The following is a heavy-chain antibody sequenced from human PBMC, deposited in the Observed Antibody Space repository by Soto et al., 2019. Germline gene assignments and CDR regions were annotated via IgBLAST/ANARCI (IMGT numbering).Heavy chain of an antibody. CDR2: IYYSGST. CDR3: ARAGGGVLRYFAYPPYFDY. D-gene: IGHD3-9*01. V-gene: IGHV4-59*01. CDR1: GGSISSYY. J-gene: IGHJ4*02. Sequence: QVQLQESGPGLVKPSETLSLTCTVSGGSISSYYWSWVRQPPGKGLEWIGYIYYSGSTNYNPSLTSRVTISVDASKTQFSLKLRSVTAADTAMYYCARAGGGVLRYFAYPPYFDYWGQGTLVTVSS.